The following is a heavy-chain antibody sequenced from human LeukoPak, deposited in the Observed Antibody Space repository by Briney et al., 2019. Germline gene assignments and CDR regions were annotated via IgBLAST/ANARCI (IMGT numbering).Heavy chain of an antibody. CDR3: ARSRVYYYDSSGYPPLDAFDI. CDR1: AGSISGFF. J-gene: IGHJ3*02. V-gene: IGHV4-59*01. D-gene: IGHD3-22*01. Sequence: SETLSLTCTVSAGSISGFFWSWIRQPPGKGLEWIGYISYSGSTNYNPSLKSRVTISADTSKNQVSLKLSSVTAADTAVYYCARSRVYYYDSSGYPPLDAFDIWGQGTMVTVSS. CDR2: ISYSGST.